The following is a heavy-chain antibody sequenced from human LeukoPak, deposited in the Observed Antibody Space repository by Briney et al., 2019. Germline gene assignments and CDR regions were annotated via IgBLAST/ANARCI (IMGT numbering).Heavy chain of an antibody. D-gene: IGHD6-19*01. V-gene: IGHV4-39*07. CDR3: AREAVAVAGFDY. J-gene: IGHJ4*02. CDR2: IYYSGST. Sequence: PSETLSLTCTVSGGSISSSSYYWGWIRQPPGKGLEWIGSIYYSGSTYYNPSLKSRVTISVDTSKNQFSLKLSSVTAADTAVYYCAREAVAVAGFDYWGQGTLVTVSS. CDR1: GGSISSSSYY.